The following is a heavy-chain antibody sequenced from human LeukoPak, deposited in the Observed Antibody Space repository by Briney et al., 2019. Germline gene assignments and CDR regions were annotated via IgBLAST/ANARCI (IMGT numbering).Heavy chain of an antibody. J-gene: IGHJ4*02. CDR3: ARESESSSWYDY. D-gene: IGHD3-22*01. Sequence: GGSLGLSCAGPGFMFHDYAIHWVRHAPGEGLEWVSLIIGDGGSTFYADSVKGRFTISRDNSKNSLYLQMNTLRSDDTALYYCARESESSSWYDYWGQGTLVTASS. CDR2: IIGDGGST. V-gene: IGHV3-43*02. CDR1: GFMFHDYA.